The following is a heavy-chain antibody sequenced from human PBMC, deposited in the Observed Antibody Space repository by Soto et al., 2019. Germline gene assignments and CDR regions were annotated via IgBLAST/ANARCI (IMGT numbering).Heavy chain of an antibody. Sequence: QIQLVQSGAEVKKPGSSVKVSCKASGGTFSSYAISWVRQAPGQGLEWMGGIIPIFGTANYAQKFQGRVTMTADESTSTAYMGRGSLRSEDTAVYYCARGASSSLAFDLWGRGTLVTVSS. J-gene: IGHJ2*01. CDR3: ARGASSSLAFDL. CDR2: IIPIFGTA. CDR1: GGTFSSYA. V-gene: IGHV1-69*12. D-gene: IGHD6-13*01.